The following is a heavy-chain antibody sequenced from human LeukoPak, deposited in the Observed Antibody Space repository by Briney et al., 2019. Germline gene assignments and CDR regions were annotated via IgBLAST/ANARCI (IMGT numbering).Heavy chain of an antibody. CDR1: GYTFTSYD. CDR2: MNPNSGNT. J-gene: IGHJ1*01. Sequence: ASVKVSCMASGYTFTSYDINWVRQATGQGLEWMGRMNPNSGNTGYAQKFQGRVTMTRNTSISTAYMELSSLRSEDTAVYYCARGHYYDKRNFQHWGQGTLVTVSS. CDR3: ARGHYYDKRNFQH. D-gene: IGHD3-22*01. V-gene: IGHV1-8*01.